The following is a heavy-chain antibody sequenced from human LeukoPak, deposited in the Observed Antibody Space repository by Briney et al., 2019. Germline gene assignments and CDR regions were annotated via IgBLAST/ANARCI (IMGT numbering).Heavy chain of an antibody. D-gene: IGHD1-26*01. J-gene: IGHJ4*02. CDR3: ASSGSYYEYYFDY. V-gene: IGHV3-64*01. CDR1: GFTFSSYA. Sequence: GGSLRLSCAASGFTFSSYAMHWVRQAPGKGLEYVSAISSNGGSTYYANSVKGRFTISRDNSKNTLYLQMGSLRAEDMAVYYCASSGSYYEYYFDYWGQGTLVTVSS. CDR2: ISSNGGST.